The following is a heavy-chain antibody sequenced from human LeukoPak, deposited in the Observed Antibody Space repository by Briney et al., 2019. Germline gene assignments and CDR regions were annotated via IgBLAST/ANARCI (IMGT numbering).Heavy chain of an antibody. V-gene: IGHV1-2*02. CDR1: GYTFTGYY. D-gene: IGHD6-19*01. Sequence: ASVTVSCKASGYTFTGYYMHWVRQAPGQGLAWMGWINPNSGGTNYAQKFQGRVTMTRDTSISTAYMELSRLRSDDTAVYYCARVTVAGYFDYWGQGTLVTVSS. CDR3: ARVTVAGYFDY. CDR2: INPNSGGT. J-gene: IGHJ4*02.